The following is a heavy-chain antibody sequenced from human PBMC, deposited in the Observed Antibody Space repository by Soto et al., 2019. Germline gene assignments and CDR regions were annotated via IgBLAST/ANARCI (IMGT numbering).Heavy chain of an antibody. CDR3: ARTPAMVRGVSYYYYYGMDV. D-gene: IGHD3-10*01. Sequence: PGESLKISCKGSGYSFTSYWIGWVRQMPGKGLEWMGIIYPGDSDTRYSPSFQGQATISADKSISTAYLQWSSLKASDTAMYYCARTPAMVRGVSYYYYYGMDVWGQGTTVTVSS. CDR1: GYSFTSYW. J-gene: IGHJ6*02. V-gene: IGHV5-51*01. CDR2: IYPGDSDT.